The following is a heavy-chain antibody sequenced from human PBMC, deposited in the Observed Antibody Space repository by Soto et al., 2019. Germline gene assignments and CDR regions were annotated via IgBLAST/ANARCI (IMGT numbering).Heavy chain of an antibody. J-gene: IGHJ4*02. D-gene: IGHD3-22*01. V-gene: IGHV2-5*01. CDR2: IYWNDDK. Sequence: SGPTLVNPTQTLTLTCTFSGFSLSTSGVGVGWIRQPPGKALEWLALIYWNDDKRYSPSLKSRLTITKDTSKNQVVLTMTNMDPVDTATYYCAHRGGDSSGYFGWYYFDYWGQGTLVTVSS. CDR3: AHRGGDSSGYFGWYYFDY. CDR1: GFSLSTSGVG.